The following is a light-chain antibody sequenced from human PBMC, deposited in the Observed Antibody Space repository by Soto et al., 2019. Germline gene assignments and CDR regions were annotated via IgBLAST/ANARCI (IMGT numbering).Light chain of an antibody. V-gene: IGKV1-5*01. Sequence: DIQMTQSPSTLSAAVGDRVTITCRASQTISKWLAWYQQKPGQAPKLLIYDASTLESGVPSTYSGSGSGTDFTLTNSSPQPVDFATYYCKKYTDYSQSTFCPGTKVDIK. J-gene: IGKJ1*01. CDR2: DAS. CDR1: QTISKW. CDR3: KKYTDYSQST.